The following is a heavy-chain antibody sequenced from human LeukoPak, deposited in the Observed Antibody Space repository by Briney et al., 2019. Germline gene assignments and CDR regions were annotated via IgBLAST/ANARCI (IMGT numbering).Heavy chain of an antibody. CDR2: IYTSGST. D-gene: IGHD3-22*01. J-gene: IGHJ4*02. CDR3: ARASSGSGFFDY. V-gene: IGHV4-4*07. Sequence: SETLSLTCNVSGGPISSYYWSWIRQPAGKGLEWIGRIYTSGSTNYNPSLKSRVTMSVDTSMNQFSLKLSSVTAADTAVYYCARASSGSGFFDYWGQGTLVTVSS. CDR1: GGPISSYY.